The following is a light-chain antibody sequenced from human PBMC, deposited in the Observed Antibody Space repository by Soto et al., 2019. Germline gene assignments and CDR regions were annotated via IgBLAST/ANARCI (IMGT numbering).Light chain of an antibody. CDR2: AAS. V-gene: IGKV1-39*01. Sequence: DIQMTQSPSSLSASVGDRVTITCRASQSISTNLNWFQQKSGKAPKLLIYAASSLQSGVPSRFSGSGSGTDFTLTISSLQPEDFATYYCQQYTNYPWTFGQGTKVDVK. CDR1: QSISTN. J-gene: IGKJ1*01. CDR3: QQYTNYPWT.